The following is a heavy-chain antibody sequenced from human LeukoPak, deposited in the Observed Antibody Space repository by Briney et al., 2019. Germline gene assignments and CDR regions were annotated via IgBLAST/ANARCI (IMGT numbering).Heavy chain of an antibody. D-gene: IGHD5-18*01. CDR1: GGSISSSNW. V-gene: IGHV4-4*02. J-gene: IGHJ4*02. CDR3: ARRGSGYSYGLYY. Sequence: KPSETLSLTCAVSGGSISSSNWWSWVRQPPGKGLEWIGEIYHSGSTNYNPSLKSRVTISVDTSKNQFSLKLSSVTAADTAVYYCARRGSGYSYGLYYWGQGTLVTVSS. CDR2: IYHSGST.